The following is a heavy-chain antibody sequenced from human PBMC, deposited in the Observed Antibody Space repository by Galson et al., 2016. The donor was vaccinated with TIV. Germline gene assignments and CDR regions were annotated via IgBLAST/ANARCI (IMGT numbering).Heavy chain of an antibody. Sequence: SLRLSCAASGLSVSINYMAWVRQAPGKGLEWVSLISDGGKTYYPDSVKGRFTVSRDNSKNTLYLQMSRLKVEDTAVYYCARDRIVDAYYYHYYYGLDVWGQGTAVTVSS. CDR3: ARDRIVDAYYYHYYYGLDV. D-gene: IGHD2-21*01. J-gene: IGHJ6*02. V-gene: IGHV3-66*02. CDR2: ISDGGKT. CDR1: GLSVSINY.